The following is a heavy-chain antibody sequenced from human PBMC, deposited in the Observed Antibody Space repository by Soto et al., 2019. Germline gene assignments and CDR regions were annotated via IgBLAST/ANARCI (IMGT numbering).Heavy chain of an antibody. CDR3: ARGVDSSEYYYYGMDV. V-gene: IGHV6-1*01. CDR2: TYYRSKWYN. CDR1: GDSVYSNSDA. D-gene: IGHD6-19*01. Sequence: PSQTLSLTCAISGDSVYSNSDAWNWIRQSPSRGLEWLGRTYYRSKWYNDYAVSVKSRITINPDTSKNQFSLQLNSVTPEDTAVYYCARGVDSSEYYYYGMDVWGQGTTVTVSS. J-gene: IGHJ6*02.